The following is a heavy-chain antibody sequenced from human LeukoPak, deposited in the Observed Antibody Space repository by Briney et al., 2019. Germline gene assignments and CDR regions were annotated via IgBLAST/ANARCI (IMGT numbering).Heavy chain of an antibody. CDR2: IYYSGST. CDR1: GGSISSYY. D-gene: IGHD1-26*01. CDR3: AREEVGATSWFDP. Sequence: SETLSLTCTVSGGSISSYYWSWIRQPPGKGLEWIGYIYYSGSTNYNPSLKSRVTISVDTSKNQFSLKLSSVTAADTAVYYCAREEVGATSWFDPWGQGTLVTVSS. J-gene: IGHJ5*02. V-gene: IGHV4-59*01.